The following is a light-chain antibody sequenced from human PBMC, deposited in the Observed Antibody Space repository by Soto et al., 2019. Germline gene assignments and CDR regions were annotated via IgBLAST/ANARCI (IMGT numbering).Light chain of an antibody. CDR2: GAS. V-gene: IGKV3-15*01. J-gene: IGKJ1*01. Sequence: EIVMTQSPATLSVSPGERATLSCRASQSVSGSLAWYQQKPGQAPRLLIYGASTRATGIPARFSGSGSGTEFTLTINSLQYEDFAVYYCQQYNDWPPWTFGQGTKVESK. CDR3: QQYNDWPPWT. CDR1: QSVSGS.